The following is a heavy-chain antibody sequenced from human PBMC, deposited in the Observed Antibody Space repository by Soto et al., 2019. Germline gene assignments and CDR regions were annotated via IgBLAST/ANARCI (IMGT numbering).Heavy chain of an antibody. D-gene: IGHD5-18*01. J-gene: IGHJ4*02. CDR1: GGSVSSGSYY. Sequence: SETLSLTCTVSGGSVSSGSYYWSWIRQPPGKGLEWIGYIYYSGSTNYNPSLKSRVTISVDTSKNQFSLKLSSVTAADTAVYYCARAPDTAMVPYYFDYWGQGTLVTVSS. CDR3: ARAPDTAMVPYYFDY. V-gene: IGHV4-61*01. CDR2: IYYSGST.